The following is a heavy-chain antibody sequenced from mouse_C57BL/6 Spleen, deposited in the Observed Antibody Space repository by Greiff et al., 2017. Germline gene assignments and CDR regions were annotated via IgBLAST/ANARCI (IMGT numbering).Heavy chain of an antibody. CDR2: IHPSDSET. V-gene: IGHV1-52*01. J-gene: IGHJ2*01. Sequence: QVQLQQPGAELVRPGSSVKLSCKASGSTFTSYWMHWVKQRPIQGLEWIGNIHPSDSETHYNQKFKDKATLTVDKSSSTAYMQLRILTAEDAAVYYCAISDYYGSSPYYFDYWGQGTTLTVSS. D-gene: IGHD1-1*01. CDR3: AISDYYGSSPYYFDY. CDR1: GSTFTSYW.